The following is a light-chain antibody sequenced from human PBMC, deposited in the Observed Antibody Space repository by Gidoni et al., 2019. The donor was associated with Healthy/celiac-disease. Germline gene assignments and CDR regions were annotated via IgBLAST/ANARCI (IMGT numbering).Light chain of an antibody. CDR2: AAS. Sequence: DIQMTQSPSSLPASVGDRVTIPCRASQSISSYLNWYQQKPGKAPKLLIYAASSLQSGVPSRFSGSGSGTYFTLTISSLQPEDFATYYWQQSYSTPLTFGGGTKVEIK. J-gene: IGKJ4*01. CDR1: QSISSY. CDR3: QQSYSTPLT. V-gene: IGKV1-39*01.